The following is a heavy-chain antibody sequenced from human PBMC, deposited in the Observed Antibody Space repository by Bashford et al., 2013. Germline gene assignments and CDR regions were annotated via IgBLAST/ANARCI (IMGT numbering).Heavy chain of an antibody. J-gene: IGHJ1*01. Sequence: SETLSLTCTVSGGSISSSSYYWGWIRQPPGKGLEWIGSIYYSGSTYYNPSLKSRVTISVDTSKNQFSLKLSSVTAADTAVYYCARHDSSGMGEYFQHWGQGTLVTVSS. CDR2: IYYSGST. V-gene: IGHV4-39*01. CDR1: GGSISSSSYY. CDR3: ARHDSSGMGEYFQH. D-gene: IGHD3-22*01.